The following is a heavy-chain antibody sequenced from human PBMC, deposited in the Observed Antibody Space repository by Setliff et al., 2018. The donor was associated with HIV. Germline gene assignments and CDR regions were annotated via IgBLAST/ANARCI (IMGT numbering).Heavy chain of an antibody. V-gene: IGHV3-21*06. CDR3: ARGGHNWNSDY. CDR1: GFTLRNYA. J-gene: IGHJ4*01. D-gene: IGHD1-1*01. CDR2: INGNGRST. Sequence: GSLRLSCAATGFTLRNYAMNWVRQAPGKGLEWVSSINGNGRSTNYADSVKGRFAISRDNAKNSLFLQMNSLRPEDTAVYYCARGGHNWNSDYWGHGTLVTVSS.